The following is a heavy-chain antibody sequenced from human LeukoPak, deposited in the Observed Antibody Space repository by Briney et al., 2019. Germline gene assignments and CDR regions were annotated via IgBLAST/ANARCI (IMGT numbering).Heavy chain of an antibody. J-gene: IGHJ4*02. CDR1: GYTFTGYY. Sequence: ASVKVSCKASGYTFTGYYMHWVRQAPGQGLEWMGWINPNSGGTNYAQKFQGRVTMTRDTSISTAYMELSRLRSDDTAVYYCARGKRFGNSWEYYFDYWGQGTLVTVSS. D-gene: IGHD6-13*01. CDR2: INPNSGGT. V-gene: IGHV1-2*02. CDR3: ARGKRFGNSWEYYFDY.